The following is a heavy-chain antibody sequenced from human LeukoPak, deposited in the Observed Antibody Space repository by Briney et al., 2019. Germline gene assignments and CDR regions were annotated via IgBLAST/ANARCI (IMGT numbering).Heavy chain of an antibody. CDR1: GHILGELS. CDR3: ATEVSVVSKYFDY. D-gene: IGHD5/OR15-5a*01. V-gene: IGHV1-24*01. J-gene: IGHJ4*02. Sequence: GASVKVSCKVSGHILGELSIHWVRKAPGKGLEWMGGFDPEDGETIYAQKFQGRVIMTEDTSTDTAYMELSSLRSEDTAVYYCATEVSVVSKYFDYWGQGTLVTVSS. CDR2: FDPEDGET.